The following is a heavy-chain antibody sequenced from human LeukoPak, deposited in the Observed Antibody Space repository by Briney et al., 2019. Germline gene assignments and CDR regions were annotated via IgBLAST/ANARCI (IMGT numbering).Heavy chain of an antibody. J-gene: IGHJ3*02. CDR1: GGSISSSSYY. Sequence: SETLSLTCTVSGGSISSSSYYWGWIRQPPGKGLEWIGSIYYSGSTYYSPSLKSRVTISVDTSKNQFSLKLSSVTAADTAVYYCARDWGVTVAAFDIWGQGTMVTVSS. CDR3: ARDWGVTVAAFDI. CDR2: IYYSGST. V-gene: IGHV4-39*07. D-gene: IGHD2-21*02.